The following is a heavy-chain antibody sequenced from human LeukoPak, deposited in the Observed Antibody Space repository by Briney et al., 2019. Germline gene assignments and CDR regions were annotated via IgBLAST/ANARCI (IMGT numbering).Heavy chain of an antibody. V-gene: IGHV4-4*07. CDR3: ARGTYYTISFYPVRY. J-gene: IGHJ4*02. CDR2: IHSSGST. CDR1: GDSIRSDY. D-gene: IGHD3-3*01. Sequence: PSETLSLTCTVSGDSIRSDYWSWIRQPAGKGLEWIGHIHSSGSTSYSPSLKSRVAMSVDKSKNQFSMTLSSVTAADTALYYCARGTYYTISFYPVRYWGQGILVTVSS.